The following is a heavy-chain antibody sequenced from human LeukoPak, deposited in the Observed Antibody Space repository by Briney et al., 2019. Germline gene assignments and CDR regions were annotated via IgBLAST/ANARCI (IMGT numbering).Heavy chain of an antibody. CDR3: ARGKYSGYDLLDY. Sequence: GGSLRLSCAASGFTYSSYWMHWVRQVPGRGLVWVSRISPDGSTTNYADSVKGRFTISRDNAKNSLYLQMNSLRAEDTAVYYCARGKYSGYDLLDYWGQGTLVTVSS. J-gene: IGHJ4*02. CDR1: GFTYSSYW. D-gene: IGHD5-12*01. CDR2: ISPDGSTT. V-gene: IGHV3-74*01.